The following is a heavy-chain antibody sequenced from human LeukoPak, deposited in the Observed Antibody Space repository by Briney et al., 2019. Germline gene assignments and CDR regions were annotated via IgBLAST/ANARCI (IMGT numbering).Heavy chain of an antibody. V-gene: IGHV1-69*06. CDR3: ARKGIQVLRFLETYYYRDV. J-gene: IGHJ6*03. D-gene: IGHD3-3*01. Sequence: GASVKVSCKASGGTFSSYAISWVRQAPGQGLEWMGGIIPIFGTANYAQKFQGRVTITADKSTSTAYMELSSLRSEDTAVYYCARKGIQVLRFLETYYYRDVWGKGPRVTV. CDR1: GGTFSSYA. CDR2: IIPIFGTA.